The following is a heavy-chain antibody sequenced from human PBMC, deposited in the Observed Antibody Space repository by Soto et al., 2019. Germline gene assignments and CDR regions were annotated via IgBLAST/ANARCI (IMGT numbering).Heavy chain of an antibody. Sequence: ASVKVSCKASGYTFTSYGISWVRQAPGQGLEWMGWISAYNGNTNYAQKLRGRVTMTTDTSTSTAYMELRSLRSDDTAVYYCARGHYYDSSGVTDDAFDIWGQGTMVTVSS. CDR3: ARGHYYDSSGVTDDAFDI. CDR1: GYTFTSYG. D-gene: IGHD3-22*01. CDR2: ISAYNGNT. J-gene: IGHJ3*02. V-gene: IGHV1-18*01.